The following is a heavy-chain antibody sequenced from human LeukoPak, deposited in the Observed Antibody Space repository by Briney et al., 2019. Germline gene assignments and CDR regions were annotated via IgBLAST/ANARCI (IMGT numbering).Heavy chain of an antibody. V-gene: IGHV4-61*08. CDR3: ARFRNYYDSSGYPYYFDY. J-gene: IGHJ4*02. CDR1: GGSISSGGYY. D-gene: IGHD3-22*01. CDR2: IYYSGST. Sequence: SETLTLTCTVSGGSISSGGYYWSWIRQHPGKGLEWIGYIYYSGSTNYNPSLKSRVTISVDTSKNQFSLKLSSVTAADTAVYYCARFRNYYDSSGYPYYFDYWGQGTLATVSS.